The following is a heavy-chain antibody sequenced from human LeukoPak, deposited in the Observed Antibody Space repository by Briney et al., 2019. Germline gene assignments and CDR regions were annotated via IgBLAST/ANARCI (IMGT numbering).Heavy chain of an antibody. CDR3: AKEYSSGWYGSYYYGMDV. D-gene: IGHD6-19*01. V-gene: IGHV3-9*01. Sequence: PGGSLRLSCAASGFTFDDYAMHWVRQAPGKGLEWVSGISWNSGSIGYADSVKGRFTISRDNAKNSLYLQMNSLRAEDTALYYCAKEYSSGWYGSYYYGMDVWGQGTTVTVSS. J-gene: IGHJ6*02. CDR2: ISWNSGSI. CDR1: GFTFDDYA.